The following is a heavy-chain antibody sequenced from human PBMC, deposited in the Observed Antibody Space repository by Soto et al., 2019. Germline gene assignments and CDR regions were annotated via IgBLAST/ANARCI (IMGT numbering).Heavy chain of an antibody. CDR1: GFTFSSYG. V-gene: IGHV3-33*01. D-gene: IGHD3-22*01. CDR3: ERELGDYYDSSGYDR. J-gene: IGHJ5*02. CDR2: IWYDGSNK. Sequence: QVQLVESGGGVVQPGRSLRLSCAASGFTFSSYGMHWVRQAPGKGLEWVAVIWYDGSNKYYADSVKGRFTISRDNSKNTLYLQMNSLRAEDTAVYYCERELGDYYDSSGYDRWGQGTLVTVSS.